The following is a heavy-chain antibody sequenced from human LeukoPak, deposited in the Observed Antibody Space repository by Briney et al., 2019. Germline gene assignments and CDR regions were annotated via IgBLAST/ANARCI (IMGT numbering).Heavy chain of an antibody. V-gene: IGHV3-21*01. CDR3: ARAHIGYSYGLDAFDI. Sequence: GGSLRLSCAASGFTFSSYSVNWVRQAPGKGLEWVSSISSSSSYIYYADSVKGRFTISRDNAKNSLYLQMNSLRAEDTAVYYCARAHIGYSYGLDAFDIWGQGTMVTVSS. D-gene: IGHD5-18*01. CDR2: ISSSSSYI. J-gene: IGHJ3*02. CDR1: GFTFSSYS.